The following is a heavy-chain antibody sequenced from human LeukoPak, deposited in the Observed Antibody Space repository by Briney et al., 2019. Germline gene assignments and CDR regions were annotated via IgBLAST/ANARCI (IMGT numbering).Heavy chain of an antibody. CDR3: SHRLTGSSSVKVNWFDP. CDR2: IYWNDDK. CDR1: GFSLSTSGVG. V-gene: IGHV2-5*01. D-gene: IGHD6-6*01. J-gene: IGHJ5*02. Sequence: ESGPTLVKPTQTLTLTCTFSGFSLSTSGVGVGWIRQPPGKALEWLALIYWNDDKRYSPSLKSRLTITNDTSKNQVVLTMTNMDPVETATYYCSHRLTGSSSVKVNWFDPWGQGTLVTVSS.